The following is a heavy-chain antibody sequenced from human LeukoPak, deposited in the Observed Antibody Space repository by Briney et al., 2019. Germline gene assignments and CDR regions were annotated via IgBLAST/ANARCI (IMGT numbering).Heavy chain of an antibody. CDR2: ISSSSSYI. CDR1: GFTFSGYS. J-gene: IGHJ4*02. D-gene: IGHD4-23*01. CDR3: ARVLFPGRNSPKCFDY. Sequence: GGSLRLSCAASGFTFSGYSMNWVRHAPGKGLEWVSSISSSSSYIYYADSVKGRFTISRDNAKNSLYLQMNSLRAEDTAVYYCARVLFPGRNSPKCFDYWGQGTLVTVSS. V-gene: IGHV3-21*01.